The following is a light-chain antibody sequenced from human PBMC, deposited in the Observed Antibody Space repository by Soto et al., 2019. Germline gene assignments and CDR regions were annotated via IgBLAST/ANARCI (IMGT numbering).Light chain of an antibody. V-gene: IGLV1-44*01. CDR1: SSNIGRNA. Sequence: QSVLTQPPSASGAPGQRVTISCSGSSSNIGRNAVNWYRQLPGTAPRLLIYTNDLRPSGVPDRFSASRSDTSASLAISGLQSEDEANFYCATWDDSLDGPVFGGGTKLTVL. CDR3: ATWDDSLDGPV. J-gene: IGLJ2*01. CDR2: TND.